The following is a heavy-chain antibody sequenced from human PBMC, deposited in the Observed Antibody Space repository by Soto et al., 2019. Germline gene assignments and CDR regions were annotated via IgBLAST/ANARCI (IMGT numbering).Heavy chain of an antibody. D-gene: IGHD4-17*01. CDR3: ARGAVTTIYYYYGMDV. V-gene: IGHV1-69*05. Sequence: AASVKVSCKASGGTFSSYAISWVRQAPGQGLEWMGGIIPIFGTANYAQKLQGRVTMTTDTSTSTAYMELRSLRSDDTAVYYCARGAVTTIYYYYGMDVWGQGTTVTVSS. J-gene: IGHJ6*02. CDR2: IIPIFGTA. CDR1: GGTFSSYA.